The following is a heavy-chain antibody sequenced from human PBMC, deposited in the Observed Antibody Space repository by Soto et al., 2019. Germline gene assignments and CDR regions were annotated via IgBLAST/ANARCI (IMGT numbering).Heavy chain of an antibody. Sequence: PGGSLRLSCAASGFTFSSYAMSWVRQAPGKGLEWVSAISGSVGITYYADSVKGRFTISRDNSKNTLYLQMNSLRAEDTAVYYCAKKTYDFWSGSSLWGGYSEYWGQETLVSASS. CDR1: GFTFSSYA. V-gene: IGHV3-23*01. CDR3: AKKTYDFWSGSSLWGGYSEY. J-gene: IGHJ4*02. D-gene: IGHD3-3*01. CDR2: ISGSVGIT.